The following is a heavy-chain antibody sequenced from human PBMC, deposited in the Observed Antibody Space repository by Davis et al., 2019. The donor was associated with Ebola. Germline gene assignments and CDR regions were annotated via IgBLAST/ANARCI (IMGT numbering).Heavy chain of an antibody. CDR1: GGSFSGYY. CDR2: IYYSGST. CDR3: ARHRLIRGYFDY. D-gene: IGHD3-16*01. V-gene: IGHV4-59*08. Sequence: SETLSLTCAVYGGSFSGYYWSWIRQPPGKGLEWIGYIYYSGSTNYNPSLKSRVTISVDTSKNQFSLKLSSVTAADTAVYYCARHRLIRGYFDYWGQGTLVTVSS. J-gene: IGHJ4*02.